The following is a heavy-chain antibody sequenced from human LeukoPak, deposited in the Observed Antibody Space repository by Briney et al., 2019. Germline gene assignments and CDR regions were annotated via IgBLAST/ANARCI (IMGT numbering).Heavy chain of an antibody. CDR3: ARGLHYYDSSGYEDY. J-gene: IGHJ4*02. Sequence: ASVKVSCKASGYTFTTYGISWVRQAPGQGLEWLGWISAYNGNTNYAQKLQGRVTMTTDTSTSTAYMELRSLRSDDTAVYYCARGLHYYDSSGYEDYWGQGTLVTVSS. D-gene: IGHD3-22*01. V-gene: IGHV1-18*01. CDR1: GYTFTTYG. CDR2: ISAYNGNT.